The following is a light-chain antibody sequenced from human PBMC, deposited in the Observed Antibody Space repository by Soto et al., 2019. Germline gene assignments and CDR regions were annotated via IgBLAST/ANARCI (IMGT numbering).Light chain of an antibody. CDR3: QHRSNWLA. CDR1: QSVSSY. CDR2: DAS. J-gene: IGKJ4*01. V-gene: IGKV3-11*01. Sequence: VVTQPPATLSFSPGASATLSCRASQSVSSYLAWYQQKPGQAPSLLIYDASNRATGIPARFSGIGSGTEFTLTISSMEPEDFAVDDCQHRSNWLAFGGGTKVDIK.